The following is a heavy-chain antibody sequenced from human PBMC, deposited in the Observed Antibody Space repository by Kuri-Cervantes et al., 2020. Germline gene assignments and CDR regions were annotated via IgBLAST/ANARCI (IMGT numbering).Heavy chain of an antibody. J-gene: IGHJ6*02. CDR2: ISYDGSNK. CDR1: GFTFSSYA. CDR3: ARDRRSRYYYYYYGMDV. V-gene: IGHV3-30-3*01. D-gene: IGHD5-24*01. Sequence: GGSLRLSCAASGFTFSSYAMSWVRQAPGKGLEWVAVISYDGSNKYYADSVKGRFTISRDNSMNTLYLQMNSLRAEDTAVYYCARDRRSRYYYYYYGMDVWGQGTTVTVSS.